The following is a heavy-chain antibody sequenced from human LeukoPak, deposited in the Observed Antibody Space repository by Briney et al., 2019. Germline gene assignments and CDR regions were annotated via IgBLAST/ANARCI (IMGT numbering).Heavy chain of an antibody. J-gene: IGHJ4*02. CDR3: ASGYYDSSGYYYGPFDY. CDR2: IYYSGST. Sequence: PLETLSLTCTVSGGSISSYYWSWIRQPPGKGLEWIGYIYYSGSTNYNPSLKSRVTISVDTSKNQFSLKLSSVTAADTAVYYCASGYYDSSGYYYGPFDYWGQGTLVTVSS. D-gene: IGHD3-22*01. V-gene: IGHV4-59*01. CDR1: GGSISSYY.